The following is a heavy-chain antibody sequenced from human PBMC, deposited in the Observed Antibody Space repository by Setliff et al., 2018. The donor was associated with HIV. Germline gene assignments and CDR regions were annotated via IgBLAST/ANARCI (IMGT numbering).Heavy chain of an antibody. D-gene: IGHD5-12*01. J-gene: IGHJ4*02. CDR2: IYHSGST. Sequence: PSETLRLSCLASGFAFNNAWMSWVRQTPEKGLEWIGEIYHSGSTNYNPSLKSRVTISLDRSETQFSLKLSSVTAADTAVYYCARSPLYSGYERYYFDYWGQGTLVTVSS. CDR3: ARSPLYSGYERYYFDY. V-gene: IGHV4-4*02. CDR1: GFAFNNAW.